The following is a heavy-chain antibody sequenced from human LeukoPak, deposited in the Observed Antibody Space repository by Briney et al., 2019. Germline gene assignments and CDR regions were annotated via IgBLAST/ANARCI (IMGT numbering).Heavy chain of an antibody. J-gene: IGHJ3*02. D-gene: IGHD5-24*01. CDR1: GFTFSSYA. V-gene: IGHV3-64*01. Sequence: PGGSLRLSCAASGFTFSSYAMHWVRQAPGKGLEYVSAISSNGGSTYYANSVKGRFTISRDNSKNTLYLQMGSLRAEDMAVYYCARAFRDGYNYDASDIWSQGTMVTVSS. CDR3: ARAFRDGYNYDASDI. CDR2: ISSNGGST.